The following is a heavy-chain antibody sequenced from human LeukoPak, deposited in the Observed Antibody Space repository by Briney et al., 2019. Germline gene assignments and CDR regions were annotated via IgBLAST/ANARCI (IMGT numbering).Heavy chain of an antibody. D-gene: IGHD2-2*02. J-gene: IGHJ4*02. CDR1: GGSISSYY. V-gene: IGHV4-59*12. CDR3: AGESREHCSSTSCYRLYFDY. Sequence: SETLSLTCTVSGGSISSYYWSWIRQPPGKGLEWIGYIYHSGSTNYNPSLKSRVTISVDTSKNQFSLKLSSVTAADTAVYYCAGESREHCSSTSCYRLYFDYWGQGTLVTVSS. CDR2: IYHSGST.